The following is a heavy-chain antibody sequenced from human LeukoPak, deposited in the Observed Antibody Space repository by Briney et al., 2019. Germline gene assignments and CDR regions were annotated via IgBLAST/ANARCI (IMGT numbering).Heavy chain of an antibody. V-gene: IGHV3-53*01. CDR3: ARGRRWDLLVSLIDASDI. CDR1: GFSVSSNF. J-gene: IGHJ3*02. D-gene: IGHD4-23*01. CDR2: IFSGCST. Sequence: GGSLRLSCAASGFSVSSNFMTWVRQAPGKGLEWLPVIFSGCSTYYADSVKGRFTISRDNSKNTLYLQMSSLRAEDTAVYFCARGRRWDLLVSLIDASDIWGQGTMVTVSS.